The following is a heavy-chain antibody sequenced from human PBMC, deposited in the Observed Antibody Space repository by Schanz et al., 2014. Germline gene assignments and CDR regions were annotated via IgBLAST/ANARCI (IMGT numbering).Heavy chain of an antibody. CDR2: ISSSSSTI. V-gene: IGHV3-48*01. D-gene: IGHD6-6*01. Sequence: EGQLLESGGGLVQPGGSLRLSCAASGFTFSSYGMSWVCQAPGKGLEWVSYISSSSSTIYYADSVKGRFTISRDNAKNSLYLQMNSLRGEDTAVYFCAKGRGGTSSEGLDQYYGMDVWGQGTTVTVSS. CDR3: AKGRGGTSSEGLDQYYGMDV. CDR1: GFTFSSYG. J-gene: IGHJ6*02.